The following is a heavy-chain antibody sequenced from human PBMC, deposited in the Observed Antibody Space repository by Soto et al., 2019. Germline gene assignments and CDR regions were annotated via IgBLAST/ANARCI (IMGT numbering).Heavy chain of an antibody. CDR2: IYYSGST. D-gene: IGHD2-15*01. CDR3: AREGDIVVVVAADAQRGAFDI. CDR1: GGSISSGDYY. V-gene: IGHV4-30-4*01. Sequence: PSETLSLTCTVSGGSISSGDYYWSWIRQPPGKGLEWIGYIYYSGSTYYNPSLKSRVTISVDTSKNQFSLKLSSVTAADTAVYYCAREGDIVVVVAADAQRGAFDIWGQGTMVTVSS. J-gene: IGHJ3*02.